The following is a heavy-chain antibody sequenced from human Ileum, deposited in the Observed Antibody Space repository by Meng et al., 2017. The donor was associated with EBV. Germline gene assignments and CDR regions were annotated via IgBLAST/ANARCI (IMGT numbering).Heavy chain of an antibody. Sequence: QVQLQPGGAGLLKPSETLSLTCAVYGGVFSGYYWSWIRQSPGKGLEWIGEINHSGSTNYNPSLKSRVTISVDTSKNQFSLKLTSVTAADTAVYYCAREARSSGYHPGIGPWGQGTLVTASS. CDR3: AREARSSGYHPGIGP. CDR1: GGVFSGYY. D-gene: IGHD3-22*01. CDR2: INHSGST. V-gene: IGHV4-34*02. J-gene: IGHJ5*02.